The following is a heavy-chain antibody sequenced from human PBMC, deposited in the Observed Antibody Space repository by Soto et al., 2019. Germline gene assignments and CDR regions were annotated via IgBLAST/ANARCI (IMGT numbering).Heavy chain of an antibody. CDR2: VTDTGENT. CDR3: ARNGCSYAACYPYNFYVDV. D-gene: IGHD3-16*01. CDR1: GFSFSNYA. V-gene: IGHV3-23*01. Sequence: EVQLLESGGGLVQPGGSLRLSCEASGFSFSNYAVTWVRQAPGKGLEWVSSVTDTGENTYYADSVKGRFTMSRDNSKSTLYLHMNSFRAADTAVYHCARNGCSYAACYPYNFYVDVRGKGTTVTVSS. J-gene: IGHJ6*03.